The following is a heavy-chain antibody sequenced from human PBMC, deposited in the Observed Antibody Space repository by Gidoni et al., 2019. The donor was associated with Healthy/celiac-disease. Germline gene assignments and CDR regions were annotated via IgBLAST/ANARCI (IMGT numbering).Heavy chain of an antibody. CDR3: ARGLEYSSSSPEWFDP. CDR2: IIPILGIA. D-gene: IGHD6-6*01. V-gene: IGHV1-69*09. CDR1: GGTFSSYA. Sequence: QVQLVQSGAEVKKPGSSVTVSCKASGGTFSSYAISWVRQAPGQGLEWMGRIIPILGIANYAQKFQGRVTITADKSTSTAYMELSSLRSEDTAVYYCARGLEYSSSSPEWFDPWGQGTLVTVSS. J-gene: IGHJ5*02.